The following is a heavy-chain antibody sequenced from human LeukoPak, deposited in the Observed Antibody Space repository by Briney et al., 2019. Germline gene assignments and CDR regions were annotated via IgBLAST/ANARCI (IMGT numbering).Heavy chain of an antibody. CDR3: AKQLPGSGFAY. Sequence: PGGSLRLSCAASGFTFSAYVMSWVRQAPGKGLEWVSAISNSGGSTYYADSVKGRFTISRDNSKNTLYLQMNSLGAEDTAVYYCAKQLPGSGFAYWGQGTLVPVSS. CDR1: GFTFSAYV. D-gene: IGHD3-10*01. J-gene: IGHJ4*02. CDR2: ISNSGGST. V-gene: IGHV3-23*01.